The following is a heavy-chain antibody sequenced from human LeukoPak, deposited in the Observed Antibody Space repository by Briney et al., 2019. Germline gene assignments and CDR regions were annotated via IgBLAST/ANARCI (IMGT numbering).Heavy chain of an antibody. V-gene: IGHV3-48*04. CDR3: ARDLAAAPYNWFDP. CDR2: ISSSSSTI. Sequence: GGSLRLSCAASGFTFSSYSMNGVLQAPGKGLEWVSYISSSSSTIYYADSVKGRFTISRDNAKNSLYLQMNSLRAEDTAVYYCARDLAAAPYNWFDPWGQGTLVTVSS. CDR1: GFTFSSYS. D-gene: IGHD2-15*01. J-gene: IGHJ5*02.